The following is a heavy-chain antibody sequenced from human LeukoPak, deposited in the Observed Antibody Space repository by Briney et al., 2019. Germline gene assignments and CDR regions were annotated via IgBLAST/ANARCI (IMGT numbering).Heavy chain of an antibody. V-gene: IGHV1-69*05. Sequence: GASVKVSCKASGGTFSSYAISWVRQAPRQGLEWMGGIIPIFGTANYAQKFQGRVTITTDESTSTAYMELSSLRSEDTAVYYCARGSGYDYGMDVWGQGTTVTVSS. D-gene: IGHD3-3*01. J-gene: IGHJ6*02. CDR2: IIPIFGTA. CDR3: ARGSGYDYGMDV. CDR1: GGTFSSYA.